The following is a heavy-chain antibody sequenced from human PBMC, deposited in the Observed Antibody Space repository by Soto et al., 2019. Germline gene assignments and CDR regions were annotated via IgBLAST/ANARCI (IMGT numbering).Heavy chain of an antibody. D-gene: IGHD2-21*01. CDR1: GGSFSGYL. V-gene: IGHV4-34*01. J-gene: IGHJ6*03. CDR2: INYSGGT. Sequence: SETLSLTCAVYGGSFSGYLWTWIRQPPGRGLEWIGEINYSGGTNYSPSLKSRVTISVATSKTQFSLKLSSVTAADTAVYYCARRGEEYHYMDVWGKGTTVTVSS. CDR3: ARRGEEYHYMDV.